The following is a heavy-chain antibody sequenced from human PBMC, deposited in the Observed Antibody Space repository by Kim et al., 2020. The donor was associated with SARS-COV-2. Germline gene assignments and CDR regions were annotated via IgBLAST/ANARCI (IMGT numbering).Heavy chain of an antibody. Sequence: GGSLRLSCAASGFTFSNAWMSWVRQAPGKGLEWVGRIKSKTDGGTTDYAAPVKGRFTISRDDSKNTLYLQMNSLKTEDTAVYYCTTDIPPPYYDFWSGYYKGHDAFDIWGQGTMVTVSS. CDR1: GFTFSNAW. D-gene: IGHD3-3*01. CDR3: TTDIPPPYYDFWSGYYKGHDAFDI. J-gene: IGHJ3*02. V-gene: IGHV3-15*01. CDR2: IKSKTDGGTT.